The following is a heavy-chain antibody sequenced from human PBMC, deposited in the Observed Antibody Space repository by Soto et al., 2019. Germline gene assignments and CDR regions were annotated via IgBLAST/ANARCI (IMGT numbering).Heavy chain of an antibody. CDR1: GFPFSRSE. J-gene: IGHJ4*02. CDR2: ISDTGDMI. CDR3: TRYSGWPTIDY. Sequence: PGGSLRLSCAASGFPFSRSEMNWVRQARGKGLEWVSYISDTGDMIFYADSVRGRFSVSRDNAKNSLYLDMNSLRAEDTAVYYCTRYSGWPTIDYWGQGALVTVSS. D-gene: IGHD6-19*01. V-gene: IGHV3-48*03.